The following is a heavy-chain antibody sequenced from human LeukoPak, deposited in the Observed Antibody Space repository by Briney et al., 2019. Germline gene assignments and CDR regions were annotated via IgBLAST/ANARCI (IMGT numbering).Heavy chain of an antibody. J-gene: IGHJ1*01. V-gene: IGHV3-30*18. CDR1: GFTFSNYD. CDR2: ISYDGSNK. Sequence: GGSLRLSCAASGFTFSNYDMHWVRQAPGKGLEWVAVISYDGSNKYYADSVKGRFTISRGNSKNTVYLQMNSLRAEDTAVYYCAKEPIAYSSGWYFQDWGQGTQVTVSS. CDR3: AKEPIAYSSGWYFQD. D-gene: IGHD6-25*01.